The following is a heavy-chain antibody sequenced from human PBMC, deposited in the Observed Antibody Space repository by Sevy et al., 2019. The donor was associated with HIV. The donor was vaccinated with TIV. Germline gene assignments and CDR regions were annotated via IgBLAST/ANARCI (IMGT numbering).Heavy chain of an antibody. Sequence: GGSLRLSCAASGFTFNTYSLIWVRQTPGKGLEWLSFIGTAAGVTYYADSVKGRFTISRDNAKNSLYLQMNSLRAEDTAVYYCARDNDAFDIWGQGTMVTVSS. CDR3: ARDNDAFDI. CDR1: GFTFNTYS. V-gene: IGHV3-48*01. CDR2: IGTAAGVT. J-gene: IGHJ3*02.